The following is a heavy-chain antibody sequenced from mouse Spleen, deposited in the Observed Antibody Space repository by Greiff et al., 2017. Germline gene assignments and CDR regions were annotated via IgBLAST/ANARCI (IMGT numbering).Heavy chain of an antibody. Sequence: QVQLQQPGAELVKPGASVKLSCKASGYTFTSYWMQWVKQRPGQGLEWIGEIDPSDSYTNYNQKFKGKATLTVDTSSSTAYMQLSSLTSEDSAVYYCASATVEGFDYWGQGTTLTVSS. D-gene: IGHD1-1*01. J-gene: IGHJ2*01. CDR3: ASATVEGFDY. CDR2: IDPSDSYT. V-gene: IGHV1-50*01. CDR1: GYTFTSYW.